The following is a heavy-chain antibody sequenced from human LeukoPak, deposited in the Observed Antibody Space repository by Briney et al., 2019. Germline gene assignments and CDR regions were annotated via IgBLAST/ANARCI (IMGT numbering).Heavy chain of an antibody. J-gene: IGHJ4*02. CDR3: ARDDKEVVGIDY. Sequence: PGGSLRLSCAASGFIFSDYYMTWIRQAPGRGLEWISYITTNGASTYYATSVKGRFTISRDNAKNSLFLQMNSLRAEDTAVYYCARDDKEVVGIDYWGQGTLVTVSS. CDR1: GFIFSDYY. D-gene: IGHD3-22*01. CDR2: ITTNGAST. V-gene: IGHV3-11*01.